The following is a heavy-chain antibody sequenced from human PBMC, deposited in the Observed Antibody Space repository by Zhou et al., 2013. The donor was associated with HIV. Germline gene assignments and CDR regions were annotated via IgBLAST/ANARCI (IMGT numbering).Heavy chain of an antibody. D-gene: IGHD2-2*01. J-gene: IGHJ6*02. V-gene: IGHV1-2*02. CDR2: INPNSGGT. CDR3: ARLNADILVVPSAMSHYYYYAMDV. Sequence: QVQLVQSGAEVKKPGASVKVSCKASGYTFTGYYMHWVRQAPGQGLEWMGWINPNSGGTNYAQKFKGRVTITADDSSSTAFMVLSSLESDDTAVYYCARLNADILVVPSAMSHYYYYAMDVWGQGTTVTVSS. CDR1: GYTFTGYY.